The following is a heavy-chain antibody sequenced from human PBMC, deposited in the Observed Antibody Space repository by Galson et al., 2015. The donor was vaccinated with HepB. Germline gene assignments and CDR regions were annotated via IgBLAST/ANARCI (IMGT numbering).Heavy chain of an antibody. V-gene: IGHV3-23*01. CDR2: INNVGGST. Sequence: SLRLSCAASGFSFSTYAMTWVRQAPGKGLEWVSTINNVGGSTFYADSVKGRFTISRDNSKNMLYLQMDTLRADDTAVYYCTKPLYTSGSARGTASWGRGALVTAAS. CDR3: TKPLYTSGSARGTAS. D-gene: IGHD6-25*01. J-gene: IGHJ1*01. CDR1: GFSFSTYA.